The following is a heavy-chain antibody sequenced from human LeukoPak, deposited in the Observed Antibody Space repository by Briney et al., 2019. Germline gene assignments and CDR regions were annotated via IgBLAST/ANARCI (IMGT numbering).Heavy chain of an antibody. D-gene: IGHD2-15*01. Sequence: SETLSLTCTVPGGSISSGDYYWSWIRQPPGKGLEWIGYIYYSGSTYYNPSLKSRVTISVDTSKNQFSLKLSSVTAADTAVYYCARAPRELLLNWFDPWGQGTLVTVSS. V-gene: IGHV4-30-4*01. CDR3: ARAPRELLLNWFDP. CDR2: IYYSGST. J-gene: IGHJ5*02. CDR1: GGSISSGDYY.